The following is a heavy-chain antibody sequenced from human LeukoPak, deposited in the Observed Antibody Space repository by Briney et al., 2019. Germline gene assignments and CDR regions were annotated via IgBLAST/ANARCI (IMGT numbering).Heavy chain of an antibody. CDR1: GGSFSGYY. CDR2: INHSGST. J-gene: IGHJ6*02. Sequence: KSSETLSLTCAVYGGSFSGYYWSWIRQPPGKGLEWIGEINHSGSTNYNPSLKSRVTISVDTSKNQFSLKLSSVTAADTAVYYCARGQFYGSGSYPTYYYYYYGMDVWGQGTTVTVSS. CDR3: ARGQFYGSGSYPTYYYYYYGMDV. V-gene: IGHV4-34*01. D-gene: IGHD3-10*01.